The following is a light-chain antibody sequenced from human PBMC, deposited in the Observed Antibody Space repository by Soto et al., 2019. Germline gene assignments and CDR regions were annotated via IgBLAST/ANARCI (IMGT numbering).Light chain of an antibody. CDR2: DVS. J-gene: IGLJ1*01. CDR1: SSDVGGYNY. CDR3: SSYTSSSTLGV. V-gene: IGLV2-14*01. Sequence: QSALTQPASLSGSPGQSITISCTGTSSDVGGYNYVSWYQQHPGKAPKLMIYDVSHRPSGVSNRFSGSKSVNTASLTSSGLQAEDEAEYYCSSYTSSSTLGVFGTGTKLTVL.